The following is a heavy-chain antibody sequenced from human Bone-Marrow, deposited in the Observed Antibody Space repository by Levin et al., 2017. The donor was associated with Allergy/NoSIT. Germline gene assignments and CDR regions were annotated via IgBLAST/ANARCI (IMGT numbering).Heavy chain of an antibody. CDR1: GFTFSSYG. CDR2: ISYDGSNK. V-gene: IGHV3-30*18. D-gene: IGHD2-2*01. CDR3: AKDLEDCSSTSCYGFNWFDP. J-gene: IGHJ5*02. Sequence: PGGSLRLSCAASGFTFSSYGMHWVRQAPGKGLEWVAVISYDGSNKYYADSVKGRFTISRDNSKNTLYLQMNSLRAEDTAVYYCAKDLEDCSSTSCYGFNWFDPWGQGTLVTVSS.